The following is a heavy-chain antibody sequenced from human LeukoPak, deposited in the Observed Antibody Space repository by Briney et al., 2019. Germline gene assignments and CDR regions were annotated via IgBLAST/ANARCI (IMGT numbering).Heavy chain of an antibody. CDR3: ASDMTTVIHDYYYMDV. Sequence: PSETLSLTCTVSGGSISSGPYYWGWIRQPPGKGLEWIGNIYYGENTYYNPSLKSRVTISIDTSKNQFYLKLSSLTAADTAVYYCASDMTTVIHDYYYMDVWGKGTTVTVSS. D-gene: IGHD4-11*01. V-gene: IGHV4-39*01. J-gene: IGHJ6*03. CDR2: IYYGENT. CDR1: GGSISSGPYY.